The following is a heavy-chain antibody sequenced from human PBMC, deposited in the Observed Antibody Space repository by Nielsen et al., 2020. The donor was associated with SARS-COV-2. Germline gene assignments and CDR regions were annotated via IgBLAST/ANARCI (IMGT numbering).Heavy chain of an antibody. J-gene: IGHJ6*02. D-gene: IGHD6-19*01. Sequence: GSLRLSCSASGFSFSSHAMHWARQAPGKGLEYVSAISSNGGATYYADSVKGRFTISRDNAKNTLYLQMNSLRAEDTAVYYCASEAVAGTYYYYYGMDVWGQGTTVTVSS. CDR1: GFSFSSHA. V-gene: IGHV3-64*04. CDR2: ISSNGGAT. CDR3: ASEAVAGTYYYYYGMDV.